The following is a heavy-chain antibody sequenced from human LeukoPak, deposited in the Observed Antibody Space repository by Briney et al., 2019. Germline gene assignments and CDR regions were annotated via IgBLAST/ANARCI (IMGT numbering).Heavy chain of an antibody. J-gene: IGHJ4*02. CDR1: GFTFSSYG. CDR2: ISYDGSNK. V-gene: IGHV3-30*18. CDR3: AKGVNYYDSSGFDY. Sequence: PGGSLRLSCAASGFTFSSYGMHWVRQAPGKGLEWVAVISYDGSNKYYADSVKGRFTISRDNSKNTLYLQMNSLRAEDTAVYYCAKGVNYYDSSGFDYWGQGTLVTVSS. D-gene: IGHD3-22*01.